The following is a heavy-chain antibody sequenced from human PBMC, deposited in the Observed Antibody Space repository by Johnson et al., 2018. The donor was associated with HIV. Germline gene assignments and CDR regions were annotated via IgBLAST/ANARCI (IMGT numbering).Heavy chain of an antibody. CDR3: ARGITMIAVVKGDAFDI. D-gene: IGHD3-22*01. V-gene: IGHV3-66*02. J-gene: IGHJ3*02. Sequence: EMQLVESGGGLVKPGGSLRLSCSASGFTFSDYYMSWIRQAPGKGLEWVAIIYSGDSTYYEDSLKGRFSISRDNSKNTVYLQMNSLRTEDTAVYYCARGITMIAVVKGDAFDIWGQGTMVTVSS. CDR1: GFTFSDYY. CDR2: IYSGDST.